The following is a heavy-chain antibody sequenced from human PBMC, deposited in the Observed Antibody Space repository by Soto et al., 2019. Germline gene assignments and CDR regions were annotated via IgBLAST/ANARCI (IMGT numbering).Heavy chain of an antibody. CDR1: GGSFSGYY. D-gene: IGHD3-22*01. V-gene: IGHV4-34*01. J-gene: IGHJ5*02. Sequence: SETLSLTCAVYGGSFSGYYWSWIRQPPGKGLEWIGEINHSGSTNYNPSLKSRVTISVDTSKNQFSLKLSSVTAADTAVYYCARGRGRMVGYGSSGYYYGCWFDPWGQGTLVTVSS. CDR3: ARGRGRMVGYGSSGYYYGCWFDP. CDR2: INHSGST.